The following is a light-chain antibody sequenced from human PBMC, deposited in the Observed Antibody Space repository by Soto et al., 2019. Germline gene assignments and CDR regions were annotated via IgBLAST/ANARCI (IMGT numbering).Light chain of an antibody. CDR2: LGS. V-gene: IGKV2-28*01. Sequence: DIVMTQSPLSLPVTPGEPASISCRSSQSLLHSNGYNYLDWYLQKPGQSPQLLIYLGSNRASGVPDRFSGSGSGKDFTLKSSRVEDDDVGVYYCMQALQTPAFGQGTKVEIK. CDR1: QSLLHSNGYNY. CDR3: MQALQTPA. J-gene: IGKJ1*01.